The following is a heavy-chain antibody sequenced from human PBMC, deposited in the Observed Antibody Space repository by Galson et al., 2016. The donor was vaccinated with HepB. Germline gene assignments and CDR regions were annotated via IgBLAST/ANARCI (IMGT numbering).Heavy chain of an antibody. CDR3: ARGAFDCWNGLDV. CDR2: INPYSGGS. J-gene: IGHJ6*02. CDR1: GYTFGNYY. D-gene: IGHD3-3*01. Sequence: SVKVSCKASGYTFGNYYIHWVRQAPGQGLEWMGRINPYSGGSKTAQKFQDRVTLARDTSINTAYMEMSGLTSDDTAVFFCARGAFDCWNGLDVWGRGTTVTVSS. V-gene: IGHV1-2*06.